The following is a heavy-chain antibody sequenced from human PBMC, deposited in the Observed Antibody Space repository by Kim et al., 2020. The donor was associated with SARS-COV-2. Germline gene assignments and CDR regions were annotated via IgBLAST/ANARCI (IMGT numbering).Heavy chain of an antibody. D-gene: IGHD3-3*01. CDR1: GFTFSSYS. CDR2: ISPGGLI. J-gene: IGHJ6*02. V-gene: IGHV3-48*02. CDR3: ERRFTIFGVPITKHVYGMDV. Sequence: GGSLRLSCAASGFTFSSYSMNWARQAPGKGLEWISYISPGGLIYYADSVRGRFTISRDNAKNSLYLQMNSLTDEDTAVYYCERRFTIFGVPITKHVYGMDVWGQGTTVTVS.